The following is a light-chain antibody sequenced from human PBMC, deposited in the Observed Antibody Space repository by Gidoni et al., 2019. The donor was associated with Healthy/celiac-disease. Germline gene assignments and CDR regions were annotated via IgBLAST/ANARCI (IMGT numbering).Light chain of an antibody. CDR2: AAS. CDR1: QSISSY. CDR3: QQSYSTPLYT. V-gene: IGKV1-39*01. Sequence: DIQMTPSPSSLSASVGDRVTITCRASQSISSYLNWYQQKPGNAPKLLIYAASSLQSGVPSRFSGSGSGTDFTLTISSLQPEDFATYYCQQSYSTPLYTFGQGTKLEIK. J-gene: IGKJ2*01.